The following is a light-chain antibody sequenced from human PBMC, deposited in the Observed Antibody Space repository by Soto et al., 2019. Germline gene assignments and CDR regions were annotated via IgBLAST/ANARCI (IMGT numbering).Light chain of an antibody. J-gene: IGLJ1*01. CDR2: GNS. V-gene: IGLV1-40*01. CDR1: GSNIGAGYD. CDR3: QSYDSSLSGYV. Sequence: QSLLTQPPPVSGAPGRRVTISCPGSGSNIGAGYDVHWYQRLPGTAPKLLIYGNSNRPSGVPDRFSGSKSGTSASLAITGLQAEDEADYYCQSYDSSLSGYVFGTGTKVTVL.